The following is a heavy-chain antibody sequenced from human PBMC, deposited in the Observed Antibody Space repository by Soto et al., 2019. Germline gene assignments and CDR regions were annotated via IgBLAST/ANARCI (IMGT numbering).Heavy chain of an antibody. CDR3: ARRSQSRREFDY. CDR1: GFTSSDHY. J-gene: IGHJ4*02. CDR2: LKNKADGYTA. V-gene: IGHV3-72*01. Sequence: DVQLVESGGGLVQPGGSLRLSCAASGFTSSDHYMEWVRQAPGKGLEWVGRLKNKADGYTAECAASVKGRFTVSGDDSMNFLFLQMNSLKTEDTAVYYCARRSQSRREFDYWGRGTLVTVSS.